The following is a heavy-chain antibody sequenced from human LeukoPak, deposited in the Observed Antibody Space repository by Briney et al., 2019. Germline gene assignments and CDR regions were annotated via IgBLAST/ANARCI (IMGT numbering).Heavy chain of an antibody. CDR1: GGPFSSYY. J-gene: IGHJ6*03. Sequence: SETLSLTCVIYGGPFSSYYWSWIRQPPGKGLEWIGYIYYSGSSNYNPSLKSRVTISVDTSKNQFSLKLSSVTAADTAVYYCARTTEGGYTYDYFYYYYMDVWGKGTTVTISS. CDR2: IYYSGSS. V-gene: IGHV4-59*01. CDR3: ARTTEGGYTYDYFYYYYMDV. D-gene: IGHD5-18*01.